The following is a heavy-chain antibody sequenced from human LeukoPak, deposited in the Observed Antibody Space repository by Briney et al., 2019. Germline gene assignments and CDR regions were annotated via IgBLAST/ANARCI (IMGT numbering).Heavy chain of an antibody. V-gene: IGHV3-23*01. CDR1: GSTFSSYA. J-gene: IGHJ4*02. CDR3: AKLKYYHDSSGYIDY. Sequence: GGSLRLSCAASGSTFSSYAMTWVRQAPGKGLGWVSGISTSGVSTYYADSVKGRLTISRDNSKNTLYLQMNSLRAEDTAVYYCAKLKYYHDSSGYIDYWGQGTLVTVSS. D-gene: IGHD3-22*01. CDR2: ISTSGVST.